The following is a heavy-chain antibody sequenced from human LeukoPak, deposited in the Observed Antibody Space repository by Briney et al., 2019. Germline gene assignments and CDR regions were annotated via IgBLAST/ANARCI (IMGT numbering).Heavy chain of an antibody. J-gene: IGHJ4*02. CDR2: ISSSSSYI. CDR3: ARAQRALSVAVAGTVLGY. V-gene: IGHV3-21*01. CDR1: GFTFSSYS. Sequence: GGSLRLSCAASGFTFSSYSMNWVRQAPGKGLEWVSSISSSSSYIYYADSVKGRFTISRDNAKNSLYLQMNSLRAEDTAVYYCARAQRALSVAVAGTVLGYWGQGTLVTVSS. D-gene: IGHD6-19*01.